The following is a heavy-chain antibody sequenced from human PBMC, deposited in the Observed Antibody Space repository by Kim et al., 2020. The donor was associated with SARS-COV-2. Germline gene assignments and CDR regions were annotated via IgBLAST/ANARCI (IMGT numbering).Heavy chain of an antibody. Sequence: GGTNYAQKFQGRVTMTRDTSISTAYMELSRLRSDDTAVYYCARAEGMDVWGQGTTVTVSS. J-gene: IGHJ6*02. CDR3: ARAEGMDV. CDR2: GGT. V-gene: IGHV1-2*02.